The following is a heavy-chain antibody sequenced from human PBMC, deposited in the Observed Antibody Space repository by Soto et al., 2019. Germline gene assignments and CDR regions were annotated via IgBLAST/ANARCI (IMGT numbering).Heavy chain of an antibody. CDR1: GGPFSGYY. D-gene: IGHD1-20*01. J-gene: IGHJ6*02. CDR3: ARVGFNWNDDYYGMDV. Sequence: SETLSLTCAVYGGPFSGYYWSWIRQPPGKGLEWIGEINHSGSTNYNPSLKSQVTISVDTSKNQFSLKLSSVTAADTAVYYCARVGFNWNDDYYGMDVWGQGTTVT. CDR2: INHSGST. V-gene: IGHV4-34*01.